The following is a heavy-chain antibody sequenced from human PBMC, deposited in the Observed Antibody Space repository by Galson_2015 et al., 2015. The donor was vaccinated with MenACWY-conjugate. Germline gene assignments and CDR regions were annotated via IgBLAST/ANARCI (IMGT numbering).Heavy chain of an antibody. CDR2: IKKDGSEK. Sequence: SLRLSCAASGFTFRNYWMTWVRQAPGKGLEGGASIKKDGSEKYYVDSVKGRFTISRDNAKNSLYLEMNSLRVEDTAVYSCARGHYGMDVWGQGTTVTASS. CDR1: GFTFRNYW. CDR3: ARGHYGMDV. V-gene: IGHV3-7*03. J-gene: IGHJ6*02.